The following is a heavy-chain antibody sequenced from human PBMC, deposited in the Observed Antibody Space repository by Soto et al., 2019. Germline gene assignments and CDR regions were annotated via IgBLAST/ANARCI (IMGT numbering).Heavy chain of an antibody. J-gene: IGHJ3*02. CDR2: INPNSGGT. V-gene: IGHV1-2*02. Sequence: ASVKVSCKASGYTFTGYYMHWVRQAPGQGLEWMGWINPNSGGTNYAQKFQGRVTMTRDTSISTAYMELSRLRSDDTAVYYCARDVDYDFWSGYPDAFDIWGQGTTVTVSS. CDR3: ARDVDYDFWSGYPDAFDI. CDR1: GYTFTGYY. D-gene: IGHD3-3*01.